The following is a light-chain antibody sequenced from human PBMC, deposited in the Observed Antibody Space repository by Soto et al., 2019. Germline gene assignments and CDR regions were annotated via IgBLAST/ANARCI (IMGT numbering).Light chain of an antibody. Sequence: DIQMTQSPSSLSAPVGDRVTITCRASQSISDYLHWYQQKPGKAPKLLIHTASSLQSGVPSRFSGSGSGTDFTLTISSLQPEDFATYYCQQTYNSWTFGQGTKVKIK. CDR3: QQTYNSWT. CDR2: TAS. J-gene: IGKJ1*01. CDR1: QSISDY. V-gene: IGKV1-39*01.